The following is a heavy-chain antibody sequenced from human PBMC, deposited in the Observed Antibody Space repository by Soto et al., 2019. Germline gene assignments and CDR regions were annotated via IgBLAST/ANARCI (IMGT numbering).Heavy chain of an antibody. CDR2: ISWNSGSI. V-gene: IGHV3-9*01. CDR1: GFTFDDYA. CDR3: AKDRSLYLAAGFDP. J-gene: IGHJ5*02. Sequence: PGGSLRLSCAASGFTFDDYAMHWVRLAPGKGLEWVSGISWNSGSIGYADSVKGRFTISRDNAKNSLYLQMNSLRAEDTALYYCAKDRSLYLAAGFDPWGQGTLVTVSS. D-gene: IGHD2-8*01.